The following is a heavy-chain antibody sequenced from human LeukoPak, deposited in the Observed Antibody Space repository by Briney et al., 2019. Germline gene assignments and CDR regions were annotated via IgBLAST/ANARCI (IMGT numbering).Heavy chain of an antibody. CDR2: IIPMFGTG. Sequence: GASVKVSCKASGYTFTSYDINWVRQATGQGLEWMGGIIPMFGTGNYSQKFQGRVTITADESTSTAYMELSSLRSEGTAVYYCAGLTTGSGYYYYYYMDVWGKGTTVTVSS. D-gene: IGHD3-22*01. CDR3: AGLTTGSGYYYYYYMDV. J-gene: IGHJ6*03. CDR1: GYTFTSYD. V-gene: IGHV1-69*13.